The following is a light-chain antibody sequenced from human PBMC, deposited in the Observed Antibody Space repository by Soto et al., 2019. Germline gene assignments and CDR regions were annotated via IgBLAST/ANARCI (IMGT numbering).Light chain of an antibody. CDR3: MQGLQTPLYT. Sequence: DIVMTQSPLSLPVTPGEPASISCRSSQSLLHRNGYTYLDWYLQKPGQSPQLLIYLGFNRASGVPDRLSGSGSGTDFTLKISRVEAEDVGVYYCMQGLQTPLYTFGQGTKLEIK. CDR2: LGF. V-gene: IGKV2-28*01. CDR1: QSLLHRNGYTY. J-gene: IGKJ2*01.